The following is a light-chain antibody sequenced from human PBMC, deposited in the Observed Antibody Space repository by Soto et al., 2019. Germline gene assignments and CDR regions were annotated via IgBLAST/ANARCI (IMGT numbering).Light chain of an antibody. CDR3: LLYYGGQLGV. V-gene: IGLV7-43*01. Sequence: QTVVTQEPSLTVSPGGTVTLTCASSTGAVTTGYYPNWFQQKPGQAPRALIYGTNNKYSWTPARFSGSLLGGKAALTLSGVQPEDEADYYCLLYYGGQLGVFGGGTKVTVL. CDR2: GTN. CDR1: TGAVTTGYY. J-gene: IGLJ2*01.